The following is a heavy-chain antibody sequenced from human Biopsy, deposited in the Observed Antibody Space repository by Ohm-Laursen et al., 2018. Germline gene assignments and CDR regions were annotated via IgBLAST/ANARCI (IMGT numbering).Heavy chain of an antibody. J-gene: IGHJ1*01. CDR3: ATKLTGYFHH. V-gene: IGHV1-2*02. CDR2: INPKSGDT. D-gene: IGHD3-9*01. Sequence: ASVKASCQPSGYTFTAFSVHWLRQAPGQGLEWMGWINPKSGDTDYPQNFQGRVSMTRDTSTSTATMELRSLRSDDTAVYYCATKLTGYFHHWGQGTLVTVSS. CDR1: GYTFTAFS.